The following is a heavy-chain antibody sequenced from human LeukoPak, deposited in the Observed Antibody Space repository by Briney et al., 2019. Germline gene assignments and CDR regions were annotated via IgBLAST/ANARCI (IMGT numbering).Heavy chain of an antibody. J-gene: IGHJ4*02. CDR1: GGSISSGSYY. CDR3: ARGGPSSDY. V-gene: IGHV4-61*02. Sequence: SETLSLTCTVSGGSISSGSYYWSWIRQPAGKGLEWIGRIYTSGSTNYNPSLKSRVTTSVDTSKNQFSLKVSSVTAADTAVYYCARGGPSSDYWGQGTLVTVSS. CDR2: IYTSGST.